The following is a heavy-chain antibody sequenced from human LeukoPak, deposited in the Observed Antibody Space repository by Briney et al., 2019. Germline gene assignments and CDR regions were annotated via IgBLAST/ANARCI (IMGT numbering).Heavy chain of an antibody. CDR1: GYTFTSYG. V-gene: IGHV1-18*01. Sequence: ASVKVSCKASGYTFTSYGISWVRQAPGQGLEWMGWISAYNGNTNYAQKLQGRVTMTTDTSTSTAYMELRSLRSDDTAVYYCARTRGYTMIVVVTQGWFDPWGQGTLVTVSS. CDR3: ARTRGYTMIVVVTQGWFDP. D-gene: IGHD3-22*01. CDR2: ISAYNGNT. J-gene: IGHJ5*02.